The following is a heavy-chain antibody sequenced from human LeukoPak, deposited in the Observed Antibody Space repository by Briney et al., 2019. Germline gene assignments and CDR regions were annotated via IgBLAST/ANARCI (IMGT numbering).Heavy chain of an antibody. Sequence: SETLSLTCTVSGGSISSYYWGWIRQPAGKGLEWIGRIYTSGRTNYNPSLKSRLTMSVDTSKNQSSLKLSFVTAADTAVYYCARVGRIVAAGLFDYWGQGTLVTVSS. D-gene: IGHD6-13*01. CDR3: ARVGRIVAAGLFDY. CDR1: GGSISSYY. J-gene: IGHJ4*02. V-gene: IGHV4-4*07. CDR2: IYTSGRT.